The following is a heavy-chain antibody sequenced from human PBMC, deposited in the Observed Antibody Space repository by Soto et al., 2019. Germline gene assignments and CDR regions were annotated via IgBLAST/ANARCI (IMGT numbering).Heavy chain of an antibody. CDR3: ARHNYGSGSTYFDY. CDR1: GGSISSYY. D-gene: IGHD3-10*01. Sequence: QVQLQESGPGLVKPSETLSLTCTVSGGSISSYYWSWIRQPPGKGLEWIGYIYYSGSTNYNPSLKSRVTISVDTSKSQFSLKLNSMTAPDTAVYYCARHNYGSGSTYFDYWGQGTLVTVSS. V-gene: IGHV4-59*08. J-gene: IGHJ4*02. CDR2: IYYSGST.